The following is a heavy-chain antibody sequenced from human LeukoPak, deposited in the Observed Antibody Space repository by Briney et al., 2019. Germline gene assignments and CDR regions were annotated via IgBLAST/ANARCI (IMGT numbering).Heavy chain of an antibody. D-gene: IGHD6-13*01. CDR1: GFTFSNYW. CDR3: ARDPYSSSWSYGMDV. J-gene: IGHJ6*02. Sequence: GGPLRLSCAASGFTFSNYWMSWVRQTPEKGLEWVANIKQDGSETVYVDSVKGRFTISRDNAQTSLYLQMSSLRAEDTAVYYCARDPYSSSWSYGMDVWGQGTTVTVSS. CDR2: IKQDGSET. V-gene: IGHV3-7*05.